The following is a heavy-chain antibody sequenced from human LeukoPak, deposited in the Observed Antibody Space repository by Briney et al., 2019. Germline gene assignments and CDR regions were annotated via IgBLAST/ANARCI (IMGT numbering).Heavy chain of an antibody. J-gene: IGHJ6*02. D-gene: IGHD3-3*01. V-gene: IGHV3-7*01. CDR2: IKQDGSTK. Sequence: GGSLRLSCAVSGFSINNHWMTWYRQAPGKGLEWVANIKQDGSTKYYVDSVKGRFTISRDNAKNSLYLQMNSLRAEDTAVYHCAREEYKTDFWSGSSYYGMDVWGHGTTVTVSS. CDR3: AREEYKTDFWSGSSYYGMDV. CDR1: GFSINNHW.